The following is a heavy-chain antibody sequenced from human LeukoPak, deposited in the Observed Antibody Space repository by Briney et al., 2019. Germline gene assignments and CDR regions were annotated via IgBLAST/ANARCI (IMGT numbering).Heavy chain of an antibody. CDR2: ISYDGSNE. CDR3: AKFDIVGD. V-gene: IGHV3-30-3*02. J-gene: IGHJ4*02. Sequence: GGSLRHSCAASGFNFRSYAMHWVRQGPGKGLEWVAVISYDGSNEDYTDSVKGRFIISRDDSKNTLYLQMNSLRAEDTAVYYCAKFDIVGDWGQGTLVTVSS. D-gene: IGHD2-15*01. CDR1: GFNFRSYA.